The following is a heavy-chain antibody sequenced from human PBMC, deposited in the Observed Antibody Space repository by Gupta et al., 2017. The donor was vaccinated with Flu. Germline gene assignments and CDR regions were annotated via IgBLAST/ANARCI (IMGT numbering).Heavy chain of an antibody. CDR1: GFTFSSFN. V-gene: IGHV3-21*01. Sequence: GSLRLSCAVSGFTFSSFNMNWVRQAPGKGLEWVSSISSSSSYIYYADSVKGRFTVSRDNSKNSLYLHMNSVRVEDAAVYYCVRDWSTTGQRGNYFDYWGQGTLVSVSS. CDR2: ISSSSSYI. J-gene: IGHJ4*02. D-gene: IGHD6-25*01. CDR3: VRDWSTTGQRGNYFDY.